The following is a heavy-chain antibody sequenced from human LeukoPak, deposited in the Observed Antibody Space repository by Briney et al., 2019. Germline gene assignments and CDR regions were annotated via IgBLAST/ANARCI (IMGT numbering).Heavy chain of an antibody. CDR3: ARWGSNTAMVPSKRRTGSGGNWFDP. V-gene: IGHV3-74*01. J-gene: IGHJ5*02. CDR1: GFSFSDYW. D-gene: IGHD5-18*01. CDR2: LNSYGSST. Sequence: PGGSLRLSCAASGFSFSDYWMHWVRQAPGKGLVWVSRLNSYGSSTSYAGSVKGRFTISRDNAKNTLYLQMNSLRAEDTAVYYCARWGSNTAMVPSKRRTGSGGNWFDPWGQGTLVTVSS.